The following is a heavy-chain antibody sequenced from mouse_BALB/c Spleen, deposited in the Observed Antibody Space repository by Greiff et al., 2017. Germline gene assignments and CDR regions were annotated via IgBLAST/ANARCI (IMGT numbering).Heavy chain of an antibody. Sequence: EVKLMESGGGLVQPGGSLKLSCAASGFTFSSYGMSWVRQTPDKRLELVATINSNGGSTYYPDSVKGRFTISRDNAKNTLYLQMSSLKSEDTAMYYCARAHYYGSSWFAYWGQGTLVTVSA. D-gene: IGHD1-2*01. CDR3: ARAHYYGSSWFAY. CDR2: INSNGGST. CDR1: GFTFSSYG. J-gene: IGHJ3*01. V-gene: IGHV5-6-3*01.